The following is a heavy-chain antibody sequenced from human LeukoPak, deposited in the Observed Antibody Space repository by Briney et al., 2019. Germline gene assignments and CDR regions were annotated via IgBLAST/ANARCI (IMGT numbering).Heavy chain of an antibody. CDR1: GFTFDEYG. V-gene: IGHV3-20*04. D-gene: IGHD3-10*01. Sequence: GGSLRLSCAASGFTFDEYGMSWVRQAAGKGLEGVSGINWNGGSTGYADSVKGRFTISRDNAKNSLYLQMNSLRAEDTALYYCARDYYGSGSYYLFSGYWGQGTLVTVSS. J-gene: IGHJ4*02. CDR3: ARDYYGSGSYYLFSGY. CDR2: INWNGGST.